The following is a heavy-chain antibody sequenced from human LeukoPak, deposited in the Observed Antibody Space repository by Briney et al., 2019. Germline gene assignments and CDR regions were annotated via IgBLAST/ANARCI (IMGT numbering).Heavy chain of an antibody. CDR2: ISSSGSTI. V-gene: IGHV3-48*03. D-gene: IGHD2-2*01. CDR3: ARDPVVVVPAAINYMDV. CDR1: GFTFSSYE. Sequence: GGSLRLSCAASGFTFSSYEMNWVRQAPGKGLEWVSYISSSGSTIYYADSVKGRFTISRDNAKNSLYLQMNSLRAEDTAVYYCARDPVVVVPAAINYMDVWGKGTTVTVSS. J-gene: IGHJ6*03.